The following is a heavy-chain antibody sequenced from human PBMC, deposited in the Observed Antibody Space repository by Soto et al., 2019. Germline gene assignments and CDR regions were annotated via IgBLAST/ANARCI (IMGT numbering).Heavy chain of an antibody. CDR1: GFTFSSYG. J-gene: IGHJ4*02. CDR2: ISSSGSDI. V-gene: IGHV3-21*05. D-gene: IGHD2-2*01. CDR3: ASTEYQRLGTDY. Sequence: SLRLSCAASGFTFSSYGMHWVRQAPGKGLEWVSYISSSGSDINYADSVKGRFTISRDNAKNSLYLQMNSLRAEDTAVYYCASTEYQRLGTDYWGQGTLVTVSS.